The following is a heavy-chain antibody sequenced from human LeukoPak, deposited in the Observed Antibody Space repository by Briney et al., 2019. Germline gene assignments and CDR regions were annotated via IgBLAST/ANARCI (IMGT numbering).Heavy chain of an antibody. CDR2: IRYDGSNK. Sequence: PGGSLRLSCAASGFTFSSYGVHWVRQAPGKGLEWVAFIRYDGSNKYYADSVKGRFTISRDNSKNTLYLQMNSLRAEDTAVYYCAKAGGLWFGGPNYYYYMDVWGEGTTVTVSS. J-gene: IGHJ6*03. V-gene: IGHV3-30*02. CDR1: GFTFSSYG. D-gene: IGHD3-10*01. CDR3: AKAGGLWFGGPNYYYYMDV.